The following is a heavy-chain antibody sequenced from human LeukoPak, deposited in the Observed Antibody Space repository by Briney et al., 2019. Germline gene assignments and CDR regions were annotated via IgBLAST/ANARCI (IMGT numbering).Heavy chain of an antibody. CDR2: ISYSGNT. CDR3: ATTPS. J-gene: IGHJ5*02. V-gene: IGHV4-39*01. Sequence: SETLSLTCSVSGGSITSRTSYWAWIRQPPGKGLEWLGSISYSGNTHYNPSLKSRVTMSRDTSRNQFSLKMSSVTAADTAVYYCATTPSWGQGTLVTVSS. CDR1: GGSITSRTSY.